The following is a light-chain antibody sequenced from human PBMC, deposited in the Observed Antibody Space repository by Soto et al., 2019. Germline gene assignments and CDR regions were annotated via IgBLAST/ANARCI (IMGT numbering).Light chain of an antibody. V-gene: IGKV3-11*01. CDR1: QSVGSY. Sequence: EIVLTQSPATLSLSPGDRATLSCRASQSVGSYLGWYQQRPGQAPRLLIYDASNRATGITARFSGSGSGSDFTLTIISLEPEDFAVYYCQQRSDWPSTFGGGTKVEIK. J-gene: IGKJ4*01. CDR3: QQRSDWPST. CDR2: DAS.